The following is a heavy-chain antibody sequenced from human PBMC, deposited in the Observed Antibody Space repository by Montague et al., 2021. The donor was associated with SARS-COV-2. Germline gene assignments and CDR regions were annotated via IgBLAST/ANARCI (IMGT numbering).Heavy chain of an antibody. Sequence: TLSLTCTVSGGSISSGGYYWCWIRQHPGKGLEWIGYIYYSGSTYYNPSLKSRVTISVDTSKNQFSLKLSSVTAADTAVYYCARGVTIFGVVDTIDYWGRGTLVTVSS. CDR3: ARGVTIFGVVDTIDY. J-gene: IGHJ4*02. D-gene: IGHD3-3*01. CDR1: GGSISSGGYY. CDR2: IYYSGST. V-gene: IGHV4-31*03.